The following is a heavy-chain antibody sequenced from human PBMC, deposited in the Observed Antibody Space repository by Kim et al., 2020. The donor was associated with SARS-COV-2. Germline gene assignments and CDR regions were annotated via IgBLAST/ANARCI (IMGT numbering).Heavy chain of an antibody. D-gene: IGHD3-22*01. Sequence: ASVKVSCKASGYTFTSYAMHWVRQAPGQRLEWMGWINAGNGNTKYSQKFQGRVTITRDTSASTAYMELSSLRSEDTAVYYCARDYDSSGYYYSPHLRGLFDPWGQGTLVTVSS. V-gene: IGHV1-3*01. J-gene: IGHJ5*02. CDR1: GYTFTSYA. CDR2: INAGNGNT. CDR3: ARDYDSSGYYYSPHLRGLFDP.